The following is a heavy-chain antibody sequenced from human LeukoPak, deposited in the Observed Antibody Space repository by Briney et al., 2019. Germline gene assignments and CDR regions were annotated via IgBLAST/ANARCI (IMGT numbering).Heavy chain of an antibody. CDR3: AKVVGYSYGFLDY. CDR1: GFSFSSYA. D-gene: IGHD5-18*01. V-gene: IGHV3-23*01. J-gene: IGHJ4*02. CDR2: ISGSGGST. Sequence: GESLRLSCAVSGFSFSSYAMSWVRQAPGKGLEWVSAISGSGGSTYYADSVKGRFTISRNNSKNTLYLQMNSLRAEDTAVYHCAKVVGYSYGFLDYWGQGTLVTVSS.